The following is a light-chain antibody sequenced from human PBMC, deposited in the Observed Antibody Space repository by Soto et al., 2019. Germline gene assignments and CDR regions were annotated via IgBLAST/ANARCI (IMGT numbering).Light chain of an antibody. CDR2: TND. CDR1: SSNIGTSS. V-gene: IGLV1-44*01. Sequence: QSALPQPPSASGATGQTVTISCSGSSSNIGTSSVHWYKHLPGTAPKPLIYTNDQRPSGVPDRFSGSKSGTSASLAIIGLQSEDEADYYCAGWDDCRNGHVFRAVTKVT. J-gene: IGLJ1*01. CDR3: AGWDDCRNGHV.